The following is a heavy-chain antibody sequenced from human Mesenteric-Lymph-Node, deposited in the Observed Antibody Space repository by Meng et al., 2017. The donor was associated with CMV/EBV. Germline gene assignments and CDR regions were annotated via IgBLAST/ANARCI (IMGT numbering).Heavy chain of an antibody. CDR2: IKSKTDGETT. CDR3: ATVREGTTNAFDI. CDR1: GFTLFNAW. J-gene: IGHJ3*02. V-gene: IGHV3-15*01. Sequence: GESLKISCAASGFTLFNAWMSWVRQAPGKGLEWVGRIKSKTDGETTDYAAPVKGRFTISKDDSIDTLYLQMTSLKTEDTAIYYCATVREGTTNAFDIWGQGTMVTVSS. D-gene: IGHD1-1*01.